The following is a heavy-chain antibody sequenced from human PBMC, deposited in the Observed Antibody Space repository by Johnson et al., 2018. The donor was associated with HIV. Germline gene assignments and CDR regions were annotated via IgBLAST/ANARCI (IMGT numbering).Heavy chain of an antibody. CDR2: IKQDGGEK. Sequence: EVQLMESGGGLVQPGWSLRLSCAGSGFTLSSYWMSWVRQAPGKGLEWVANIKQDGGEKYYVDSVKGRFTISRDNARNSVFLQMDSLRAEDTAVYYCASFGAEAGLGGAFHIWGQGTMVTVTS. CDR3: ASFGAEAGLGGAFHI. D-gene: IGHD6-19*01. CDR1: GFTLSSYW. J-gene: IGHJ3*02. V-gene: IGHV3-7*01.